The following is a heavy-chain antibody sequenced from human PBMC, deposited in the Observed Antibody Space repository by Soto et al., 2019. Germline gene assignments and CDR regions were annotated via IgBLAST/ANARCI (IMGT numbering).Heavy chain of an antibody. CDR2: IYYSGST. CDR3: ARRSRLLSYYYYYMDV. CDR1: GGSISSSSYY. J-gene: IGHJ6*03. V-gene: IGHV4-39*01. D-gene: IGHD4-17*01. Sequence: PSETLSLTCTVSGGSISSSSYYWGWIRQPPGKGLEWIGSIYYSGSTYYNPSLKSRVTISVDTSKNQFSLKLSSVTAADTAVYYCARRSRLLSYYYYYMDVWGKGTTVTVS.